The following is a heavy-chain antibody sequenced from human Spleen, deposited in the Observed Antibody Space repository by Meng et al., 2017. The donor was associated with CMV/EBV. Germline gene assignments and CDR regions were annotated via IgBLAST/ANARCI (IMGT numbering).Heavy chain of an antibody. CDR1: GYSFTSYS. D-gene: IGHD1-26*01. V-gene: IGHV1-18*01. Sequence: ASVKVSCKASGYSFTSYSISWVRQAPGQGLEWMGWISAYNGNTKYAQKVQGRVTMTTDTSTSTAYMELRSLRTDDTALYYCARRPLSVGGTSLDYGGQGTLVTVSS. J-gene: IGHJ4*02. CDR2: ISAYNGNT. CDR3: ARRPLSVGGTSLDY.